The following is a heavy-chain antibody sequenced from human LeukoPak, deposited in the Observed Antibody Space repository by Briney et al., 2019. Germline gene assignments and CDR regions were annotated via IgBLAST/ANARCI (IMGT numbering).Heavy chain of an antibody. Sequence: SETLSLTCTVSGDSIRSSSYYWAWIRQPPGKGLEWIGTTYYSGTTSYNSSLKSRVTISVDTSKNQFSLKLSSVTAADTAVYYCASLDGYSGYQNWGQGTLVTVSS. D-gene: IGHD5-12*01. CDR1: GDSIRSSSYY. V-gene: IGHV4-39*01. CDR3: ASLDGYSGYQN. CDR2: TYYSGTT. J-gene: IGHJ4*02.